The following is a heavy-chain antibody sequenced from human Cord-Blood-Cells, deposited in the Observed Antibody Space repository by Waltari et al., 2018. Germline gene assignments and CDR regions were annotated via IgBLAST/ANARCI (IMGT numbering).Heavy chain of an antibody. J-gene: IGHJ4*02. D-gene: IGHD7-27*01. V-gene: IGHV1-2*02. CDR3: ARDGSNWGWKY. CDR2: INPNSGGT. CDR1: GYTFTGYY. Sequence: QVQLVQSGAEVKKPGASVKVSCKASGYTFTGYYMHWVRQAPGQGLEWMGWINPNSGGTKYAQKFQGRVTMTRDTSISTAYMELSRLRSDDTAVYYCARDGSNWGWKYWGQGTLVTVSS.